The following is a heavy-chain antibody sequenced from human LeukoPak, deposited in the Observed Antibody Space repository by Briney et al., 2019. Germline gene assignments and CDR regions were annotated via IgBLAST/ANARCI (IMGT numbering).Heavy chain of an antibody. CDR2: IISSSSYI. J-gene: IGHJ3*02. Sequence: PGGSLRLSCAASGFTFSSYSMNWLRQAPGKGLEWVSSIISSSSYIYYAVSVKGRFTISRDNAKNSLYLQMNSLRAEDTAVYYCARDPGYCSGGSCYFEHIWGQGTMVTVSS. D-gene: IGHD2-15*01. V-gene: IGHV3-21*01. CDR3: ARDPGYCSGGSCYFEHI. CDR1: GFTFSSYS.